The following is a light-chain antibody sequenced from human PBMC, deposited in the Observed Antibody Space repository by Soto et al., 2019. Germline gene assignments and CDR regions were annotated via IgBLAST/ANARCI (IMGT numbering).Light chain of an antibody. Sequence: QSVLTQPASVSGSPGQSITISCTGTSSDVGFYNYVSWYQQQHPGKAPKLMIYEVDNRPSGVPDRFSGSKSGNTASLTVSGLQAEDEADYYCSSFAGSNNFPYVFGTGTKVTVL. CDR2: EVD. V-gene: IGLV2-8*01. CDR3: SSFAGSNNFPYV. J-gene: IGLJ1*01. CDR1: SSDVGFYNY.